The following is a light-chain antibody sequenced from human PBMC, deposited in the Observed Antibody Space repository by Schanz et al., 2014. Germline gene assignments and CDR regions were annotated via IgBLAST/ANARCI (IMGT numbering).Light chain of an antibody. Sequence: EIVMTQSPATLSVSPGERATLSCRASQSVNSNLAWYQQKPGQAPRLLIYGASTRATGIPARFSGSGSGTDFTLTINSLEPEDFAHYYCQQRSNWPLTFSGGTKVEIK. V-gene: IGKV3-15*01. CDR3: QQRSNWPLT. CDR1: QSVNSN. CDR2: GAS. J-gene: IGKJ4*01.